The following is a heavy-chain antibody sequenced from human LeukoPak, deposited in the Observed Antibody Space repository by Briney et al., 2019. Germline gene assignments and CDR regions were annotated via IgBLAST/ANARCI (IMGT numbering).Heavy chain of an antibody. J-gene: IGHJ4*02. V-gene: IGHV3-30*02. CDR2: IRYDGSNK. CDR1: GFTFSSYG. CDR3: AKDIGITIFGVVPEGYFDY. Sequence: SGGTLRLSCAASGFTFSSYGMHWVRQAPGKGLEWVAFIRYDGSNKYYADSVKGRFTISRDNSKNTLYLQMNSLRAEDTAVYYCAKDIGITIFGVVPEGYFDYWGQGTLVTVSS. D-gene: IGHD3-3*01.